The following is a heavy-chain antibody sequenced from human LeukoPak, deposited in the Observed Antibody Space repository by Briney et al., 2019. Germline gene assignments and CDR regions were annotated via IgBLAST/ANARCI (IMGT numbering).Heavy chain of an antibody. V-gene: IGHV4-39*01. CDR2: SHYSGST. CDR3: ARQLLQYNFYMDV. D-gene: IGHD4-11*01. CDR1: GGSINSCDHY. Sequence: SETLSLTCTVSGGSINSCDHYWGWIRQPPGQGLEWIGSSHYSGSTYYNPSLKSRVTIFVDTSKNQFSLWLSSVTAAETAVYYCARQLLQYNFYMDVWGKGTTVTASS. J-gene: IGHJ6*03.